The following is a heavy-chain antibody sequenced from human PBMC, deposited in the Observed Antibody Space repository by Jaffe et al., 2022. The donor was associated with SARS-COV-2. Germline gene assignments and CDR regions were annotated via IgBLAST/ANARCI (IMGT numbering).Heavy chain of an antibody. Sequence: EVQLVESGGGLVQRGGSLRLSCAASGFTFSNFWMSWVRQAPGKGLEWVANIKPDGGEKYYVDSVKGRFTISRDNAKNSLYLQMNSLRAEDTAVYYCVRGRGTDYWGQGTLVTVSS. J-gene: IGHJ4*02. CDR3: VRGRGTDY. CDR2: IKPDGGEK. V-gene: IGHV3-7*01. CDR1: GFTFSNFW.